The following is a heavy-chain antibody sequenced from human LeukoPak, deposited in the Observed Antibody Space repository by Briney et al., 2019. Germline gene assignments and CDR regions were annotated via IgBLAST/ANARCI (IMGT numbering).Heavy chain of an antibody. V-gene: IGHV3-30*03. J-gene: IGHJ3*02. CDR3: ARPFKGYGASYYDAFDI. D-gene: IGHD1-26*01. CDR2: ISYDGVNK. Sequence: GRSLRLSCAASGFSFSQYGMHWVRQAPGKGLEWLAVISYDGVNKYYSKSVKGRLAITRDNSINTLFLRMDSLRAEDTAIYCCARPFKGYGASYYDAFDIWGQGTMVTVSS. CDR1: GFSFSQYG.